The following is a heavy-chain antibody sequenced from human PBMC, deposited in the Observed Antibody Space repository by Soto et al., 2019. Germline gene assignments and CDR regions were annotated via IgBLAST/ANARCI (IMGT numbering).Heavy chain of an antibody. CDR2: INHSGST. CDR1: GWSFSGYY. CDR3: ARDKITGLFDY. J-gene: IGHJ4*02. V-gene: IGHV4-34*01. Sequence: PSETLSLTCAFYGWSFSGYYWTWIHQPPGTGLEWIGEINHSGSTNYNPSLKSRVTISVDTSKNQFSLKLTSVTAADTAVYYCARDKITGLFDYWGQGTLVTVSS. D-gene: IGHD2-8*02.